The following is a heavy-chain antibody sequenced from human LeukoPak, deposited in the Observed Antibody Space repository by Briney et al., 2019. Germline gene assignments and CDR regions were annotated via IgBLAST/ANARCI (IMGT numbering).Heavy chain of an antibody. J-gene: IGHJ4*02. V-gene: IGHV3-21*06. CDR3: ARGRGSWYGVYFDY. D-gene: IGHD6-13*01. CDR2: ISSTSRYI. CDR1: QFTFSSYN. Sequence: GGSLRLSCAASQFTFSSYNMNWVRQAPGKGLEWVSSISSTSRYIYYADSVKGRFTISRDNAKNSLFLQMNSLRAEDTAVYYCARGRGSWYGVYFDYWGQGTLVTVSS.